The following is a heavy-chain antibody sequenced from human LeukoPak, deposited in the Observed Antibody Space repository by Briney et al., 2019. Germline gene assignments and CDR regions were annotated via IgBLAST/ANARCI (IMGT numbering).Heavy chain of an antibody. CDR3: AKNPRYCSGGSCYSGDY. D-gene: IGHD2-15*01. V-gene: IGHV3-23*01. CDR1: GFTFSSYA. J-gene: IGHJ4*02. CDR2: ISESGGST. Sequence: GGSLRLSCAASGFTFSSYAMSWVRQAPGKGLEWVSGISESGGSTYYADSVKGRFTISRDNSKNTLYLQTNSLRAEDTAVYYCAKNPRYCSGGSCYSGDYWGQGTLVTVSS.